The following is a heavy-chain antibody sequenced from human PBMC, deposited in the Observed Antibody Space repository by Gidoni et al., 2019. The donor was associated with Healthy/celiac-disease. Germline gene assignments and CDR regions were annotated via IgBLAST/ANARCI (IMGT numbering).Heavy chain of an antibody. D-gene: IGHD1-26*01. Sequence: PGKGLEWVAVISYDGSNKYYADSVKGRFTISRDNSKNTLYLQMKSLRAEDTAVYYCARDWGELPDNFDYWGQGTLVTVSS. CDR3: ARDWGELPDNFDY. CDR2: ISYDGSNK. J-gene: IGHJ4*02. V-gene: IGHV3-30-3*01.